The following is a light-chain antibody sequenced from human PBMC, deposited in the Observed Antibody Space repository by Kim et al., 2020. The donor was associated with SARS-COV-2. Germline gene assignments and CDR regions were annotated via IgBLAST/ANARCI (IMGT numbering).Light chain of an antibody. V-gene: IGKV3-15*01. Sequence: EIVMTQSPATLSVSPWERATLSCRASQSVSSNLAWYQQKPGQAPRLLIYGASTRATGIPARFSGSGSGTEFTLTISSLQSEDFAVYYCQQYNNWPPGFGGGTKLEIK. J-gene: IGKJ4*01. CDR2: GAS. CDR3: QQYNNWPPG. CDR1: QSVSSN.